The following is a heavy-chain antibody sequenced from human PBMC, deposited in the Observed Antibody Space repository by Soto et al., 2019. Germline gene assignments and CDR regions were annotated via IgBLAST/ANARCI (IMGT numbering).Heavy chain of an antibody. CDR3: ARGGGVGVAGSAAFDM. J-gene: IGHJ3*02. Sequence: QLHLVQSGAVVKKPGASVTVSCSASGYPVTAYYMHWVRQAPGRGLEWMGGINPATGAAKYTQTFQGRVTMTRDTSESTVFMDLCCLTSEDTAVFYCARGGGVGVAGSAAFDMWGQGTLVTVSS. CDR2: INPATGAA. D-gene: IGHD3-3*01. CDR1: GYPVTAYY. V-gene: IGHV1-2*02.